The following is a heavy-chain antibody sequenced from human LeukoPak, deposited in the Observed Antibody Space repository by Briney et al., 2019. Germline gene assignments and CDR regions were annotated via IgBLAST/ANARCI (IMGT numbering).Heavy chain of an antibody. D-gene: IGHD2-2*01. J-gene: IGHJ3*02. Sequence: KPSQTLSLTCTVSGGSINSGDHYWSWIRQPPGKGLEWIGYIYYSGSTYYNPSLKSRVTISVDTSKNQFSLKLSSVTAADTAVYYCARARGLYCSSTSCYADAFDIWGQGTMVTVSS. CDR3: ARARGLYCSSTSCYADAFDI. V-gene: IGHV4-30-4*08. CDR2: IYYSGST. CDR1: GGSINSGDHY.